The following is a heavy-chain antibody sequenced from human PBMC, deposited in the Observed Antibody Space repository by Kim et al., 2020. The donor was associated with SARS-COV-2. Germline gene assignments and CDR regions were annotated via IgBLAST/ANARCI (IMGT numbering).Heavy chain of an antibody. CDR2: IYYSGST. J-gene: IGHJ5*02. CDR3: ARGDYYDSSRWWFDP. D-gene: IGHD3-22*01. Sequence: SETLSLTCTVSGGSISSYYWSWIRQPPGKGLEWIGYIYYSGSTNYNPSLKSRVTISVDTSKNQFSLKLSSVTAADTAVYYCARGDYYDSSRWWFDPWGQGTLVTVSS. V-gene: IGHV4-59*01. CDR1: GGSISSYY.